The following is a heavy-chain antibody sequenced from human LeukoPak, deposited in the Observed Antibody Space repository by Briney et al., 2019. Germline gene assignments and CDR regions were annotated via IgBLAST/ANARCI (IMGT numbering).Heavy chain of an antibody. CDR3: AKDRGIAARYYYGMDV. J-gene: IGHJ6*02. CDR2: ISYDGSNK. CDR1: GFTFSSYV. D-gene: IGHD6-6*01. V-gene: IGHV3-30*18. Sequence: GRSLRLSCAASGFTFSSYVRHWVRQAPGKGLERVAVISYDGSNKYYADSVKGRFTISRDNSKNTLYLQMNSLRAEDTAVYYCAKDRGIAARYYYGMDVWGQGTTVTVSS.